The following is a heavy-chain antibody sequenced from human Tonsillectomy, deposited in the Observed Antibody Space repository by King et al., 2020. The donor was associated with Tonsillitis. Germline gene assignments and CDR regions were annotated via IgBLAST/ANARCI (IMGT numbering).Heavy chain of an antibody. CDR1: GFTFSNAW. Sequence: VQLVESGGGLVKPGGSLRLSCAASGFTFSNAWMSWVRQAPGKGLEWVDRIKSKTDGGTTDYAAPVKGRCTISRDDSKNTLYLQMNSLKSEDTAVYYCPTLSITIFGVVKNYHYYDMDVWSQESTVTVSS. CDR2: IKSKTDGGTT. V-gene: IGHV3-15*01. J-gene: IGHJ6*02. D-gene: IGHD3-3*01. CDR3: PTLSITIFGVVKNYHYYDMDV.